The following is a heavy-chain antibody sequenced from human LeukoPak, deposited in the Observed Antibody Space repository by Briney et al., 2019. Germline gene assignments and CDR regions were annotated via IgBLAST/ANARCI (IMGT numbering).Heavy chain of an antibody. CDR3: ARGEYYFDY. J-gene: IGHJ4*02. Sequence: GGSLRLSCAASGFTFSSYSMNWVRQAPGKGLEWVSSIRTTSDVYYADSVKGRFTVSRDNSKTSLYLQMNSLRAEDTAVYYCARGEYYFDYWGQGTLVTVSS. CDR2: IRTTSDV. CDR1: GFTFSSYS. D-gene: IGHD2/OR15-2a*01. V-gene: IGHV3-21*01.